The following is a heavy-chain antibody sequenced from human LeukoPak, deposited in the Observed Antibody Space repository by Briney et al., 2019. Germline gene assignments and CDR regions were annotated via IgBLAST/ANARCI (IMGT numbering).Heavy chain of an antibody. CDR2: MNPNSGNT. CDR3: ARGGYYYGSGSPIYYYYYMDV. V-gene: IGHV1-8*01. J-gene: IGHJ6*03. CDR1: GYTFTSYD. Sequence: ASVKVSCKASGYTFTSYDINWVQQATGQGLEWMGWMNPNSGNTGYAQKFQGRVTMTRNTSISTAYMELSSLRSEDTAVYYCARGGYYYGSGSPIYYYYYMDVWGKGTTVTVSS. D-gene: IGHD3-10*01.